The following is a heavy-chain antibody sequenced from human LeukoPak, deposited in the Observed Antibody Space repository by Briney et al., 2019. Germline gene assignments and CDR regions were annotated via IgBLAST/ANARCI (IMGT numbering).Heavy chain of an antibody. Sequence: ASVKVSCKASGYTFTGYYMHWVRQAPGQGLEWMGWINPNSGGTNFAQKFQGRVTMTRDTSISTTYMELSRLRSDDTAVYYCASVILIAHNYYGMDVWGQGTTVTVP. V-gene: IGHV1-2*02. CDR1: GYTFTGYY. CDR2: INPNSGGT. J-gene: IGHJ6*02. CDR3: ASVILIAHNYYGMDV. D-gene: IGHD2/OR15-2a*01.